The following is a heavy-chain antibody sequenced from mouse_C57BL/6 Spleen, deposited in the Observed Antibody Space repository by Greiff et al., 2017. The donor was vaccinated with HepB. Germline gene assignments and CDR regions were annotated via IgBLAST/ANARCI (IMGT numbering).Heavy chain of an antibody. J-gene: IGHJ2*01. CDR1: GYTFTSYW. CDR3: ARLAHYYYGSSYYFDY. D-gene: IGHD1-1*01. CDR2: IDPSDSYT. Sequence: QVQLQQPGAELVMPGASVKLSCKASGYTFTSYWMHWVKQRPGQGLEWIGEIDPSDSYTNYNQKFKGKSTLTVDKSSSTAYMQLSSLTSEDSAFYYCARLAHYYYGSSYYFDYWGQGTTLTASS. V-gene: IGHV1-69*01.